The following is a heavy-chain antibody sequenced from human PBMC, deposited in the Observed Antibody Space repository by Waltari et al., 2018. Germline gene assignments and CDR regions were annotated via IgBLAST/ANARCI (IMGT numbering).Heavy chain of an antibody. D-gene: IGHD4-17*01. V-gene: IGHV4-38-2*02. J-gene: IGHJ5*02. Sequence: QVQLQESGPGLVKPSETLSLTCAVSGYSISRGYYWGWIRQPPGKRLEWIGSFYPSGSTSYNPSLKSRVTISVDTSKNQFSLKLSSVTAADTAVYYCARDAPDYGDYTLVYNWFDPWGQGTLVTVSS. CDR2: FYPSGST. CDR1: GYSISRGYY. CDR3: ARDAPDYGDYTLVYNWFDP.